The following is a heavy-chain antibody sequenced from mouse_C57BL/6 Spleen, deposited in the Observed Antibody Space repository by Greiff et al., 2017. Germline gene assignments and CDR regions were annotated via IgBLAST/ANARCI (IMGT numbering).Heavy chain of an antibody. CDR1: GYTFTDYY. V-gene: IGHV1-19*01. Sequence: VQLQQSGPVLVKPGASVKMSCKASGYTFTDYYMNWVKQSHGKSLEWIGVINPYNGGTSYNQKFKGKATLTVDKSSSTAYVELNSLTSEDSAVYYCSRQGSPYDDAMDYWGQGTSVTVSS. J-gene: IGHJ4*01. CDR3: SRQGSPYDDAMDY. CDR2: INPYNGGT. D-gene: IGHD1-1*01.